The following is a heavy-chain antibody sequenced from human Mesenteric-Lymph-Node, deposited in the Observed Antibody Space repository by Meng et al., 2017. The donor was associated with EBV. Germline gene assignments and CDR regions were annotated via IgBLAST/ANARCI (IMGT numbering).Heavy chain of an antibody. J-gene: IGHJ4*02. CDR2: VLYDGSSK. Sequence: QVQLLESGXGVVQPGWCLSLFXAASGFTFNSHNMHWVRQAPGKGLEWVAVVLYDGSSKYYTDSVKGRFTISRDNSRNTLYLQMNTLTPDDTAVYYCARADYGDFSGYFHSWGQGVLVTVSS. V-gene: IGHV3-30*03. CDR3: ARADYGDFSGYFHS. D-gene: IGHD4-17*01. CDR1: GFTFNSHN.